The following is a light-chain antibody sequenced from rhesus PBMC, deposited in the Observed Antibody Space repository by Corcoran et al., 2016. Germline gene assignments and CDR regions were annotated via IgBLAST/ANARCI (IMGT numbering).Light chain of an antibody. J-gene: IGKJ4*01. CDR2: DAS. V-gene: IGKV1-33*02. Sequence: DIQMTQSPSSLSASLGDKVTITCQASQGISNYLAWYQQKPGKAPKLLIYDASTLQSGVPSRFGGSGSGTEFTLTISSLQPEDFATYYCQQHNSYPLTFGGGTKVELK. CDR3: QQHNSYPLT. CDR1: QGISNY.